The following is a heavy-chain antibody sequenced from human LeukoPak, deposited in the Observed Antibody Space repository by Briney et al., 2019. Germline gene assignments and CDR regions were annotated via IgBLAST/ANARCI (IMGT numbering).Heavy chain of an antibody. Sequence: SQTLSHTCAISGDSVPINSAAWNWIRQSPSRGLEWLGRTYQRSKWYNDYAVSVKSRITINPDISKNQFSLQLNSVTPEDTAVYYCARSPSPYSSGWYFDYWGQGTLVTVSS. CDR1: GDSVPINSAA. V-gene: IGHV6-1*01. J-gene: IGHJ4*02. CDR3: ARSPSPYSSGWYFDY. D-gene: IGHD6-19*01. CDR2: TYQRSKWYN.